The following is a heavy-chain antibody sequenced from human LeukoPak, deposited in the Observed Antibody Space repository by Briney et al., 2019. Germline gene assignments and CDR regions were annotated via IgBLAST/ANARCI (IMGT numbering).Heavy chain of an antibody. CDR2: MNPNSGNT. CDR1: GYTFTSYD. V-gene: IGHV1-8*01. J-gene: IGHJ5*02. CDR3: ARGRFYDILTGYREWFDP. Sequence: ASVKVSCKASGYTFTSYDINWVRQATGHGLEWMGWMNPNSGNTGYAQKFQGRVTMTRNTSISTAYMELSSLRSEDTAGYYCARGRFYDILTGYREWFDPWGQGTLVTVSS. D-gene: IGHD3-9*01.